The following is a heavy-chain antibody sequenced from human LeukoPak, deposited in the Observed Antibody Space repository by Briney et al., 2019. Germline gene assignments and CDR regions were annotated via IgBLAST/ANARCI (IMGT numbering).Heavy chain of an antibody. CDR2: IRYDGSNK. J-gene: IGHJ4*02. V-gene: IGHV3-30*02. Sequence: GGSLRLSCAASGFTFSGYGMHWVRQAPGKGLEWVAFIRYDGSNKYYADSVKGRFTISRDNSKNTLYLQMNSLRAEDTAVYYCAKTVEVAAPLWEYWGQGTLVTVSS. CDR3: AKTVEVAAPLWEY. D-gene: IGHD6-6*01. CDR1: GFTFSGYG.